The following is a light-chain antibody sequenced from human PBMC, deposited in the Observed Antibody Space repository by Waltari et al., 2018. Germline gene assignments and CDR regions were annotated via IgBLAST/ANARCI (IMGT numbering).Light chain of an antibody. V-gene: IGLV2-14*01. CDR1: SSDICRYNY. CDR3: ASYNPGSTVV. J-gene: IGLJ3*02. Sequence: QSALTQPASVSGSLGQSITISCPGSSSDICRYNYVSWYQQFPDRAPKLIIYDVTNRPSGVSNRFSGSKSANTASLTISGLQPEDAANYYCASYNPGSTVVFGGGTELTVL. CDR2: DVT.